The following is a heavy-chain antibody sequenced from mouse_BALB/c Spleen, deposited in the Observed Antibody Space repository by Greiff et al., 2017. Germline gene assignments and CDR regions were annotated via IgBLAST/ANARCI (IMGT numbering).Heavy chain of an antibody. CDR3: ARSYGNSLFAY. CDR2: IWGDGST. CDR1: GFSLTGYG. D-gene: IGHD2-1*01. J-gene: IGHJ3*01. Sequence: QVQLKESGPGLVAPSQSLSITCTVSGFSLTGYGVNWVRQPPGKGLEWLGMIWGDGSTDYNSALKSRLSISKDNSKSQVFLKMNSLQTDDTARYYCARSYGNSLFAYWGQGTLVTVSA. V-gene: IGHV2-6-7*01.